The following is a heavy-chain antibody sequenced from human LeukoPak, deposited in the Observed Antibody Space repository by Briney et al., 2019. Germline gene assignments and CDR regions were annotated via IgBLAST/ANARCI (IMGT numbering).Heavy chain of an antibody. V-gene: IGHV3-74*01. CDR2: INSDGSST. D-gene: IGHD4-23*01. CDR3: ARRAGGYSHPYDY. CDR1: GFTFSSYW. Sequence: HPGGSLRLSCAASGFTFSSYWMHWVRQAPGKGLVWVSRINSDGSSTSYADSVKGRFTISRDNSKNTLYLQMNSLRAEDTAVYYCARRAGGYSHPYDYWGQGILVTVSS. J-gene: IGHJ4*02.